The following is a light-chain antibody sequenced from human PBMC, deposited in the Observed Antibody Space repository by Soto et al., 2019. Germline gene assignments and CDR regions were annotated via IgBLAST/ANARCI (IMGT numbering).Light chain of an antibody. Sequence: DIQLTQSPSFLSASVEDRVTISCRASYDTSSSLAWYQQEPGKPPKLLIYDSSTLQTGVPSRFTGSGSGRKFTLTISGLQFGDFATYFCQQLSHYPYAFGQGTKVDI. J-gene: IGKJ2*01. CDR1: YDTSSS. CDR3: QQLSHYPYA. V-gene: IGKV1-9*01. CDR2: DSS.